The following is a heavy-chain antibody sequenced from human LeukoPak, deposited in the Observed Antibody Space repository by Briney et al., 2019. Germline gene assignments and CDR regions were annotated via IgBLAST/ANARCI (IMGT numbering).Heavy chain of an antibody. D-gene: IGHD3-10*01. Sequence: GASVKVSCKASGYTLTSYGISWVRQAPGQGLEWMGWISAYNGNTNYAQKLQGRVTMTTDTSTSTAYMELRSLRSDDTAVYYCARDAITMVRGVISTRYYFDYWGQGTLVTVSS. CDR1: GYTLTSYG. CDR2: ISAYNGNT. J-gene: IGHJ4*02. CDR3: ARDAITMVRGVISTRYYFDY. V-gene: IGHV1-18*01.